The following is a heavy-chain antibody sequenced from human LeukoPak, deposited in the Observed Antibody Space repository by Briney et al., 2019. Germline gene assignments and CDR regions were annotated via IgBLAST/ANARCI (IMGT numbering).Heavy chain of an antibody. J-gene: IGHJ6*03. CDR3: ARVRIAVAGTYFYYMDV. CDR1: GGSVGSGTYY. V-gene: IGHV4-39*07. CDR2: VYYSGSA. D-gene: IGHD6-19*01. Sequence: SETLSLTCTVSGGSVGSGTYYWSWIRQSPGKGLEWIGNVYYSGSAYYNPSLKSRVTMSVDTSKNQFSLRLSSVTAADTAVYYCARVRIAVAGTYFYYMDVWGKGTTVTVSS.